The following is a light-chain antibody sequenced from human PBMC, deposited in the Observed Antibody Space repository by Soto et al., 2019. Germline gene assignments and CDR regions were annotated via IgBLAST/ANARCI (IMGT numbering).Light chain of an antibody. Sequence: EIVLTQSPGTLSLSPGERAALSCRASQGLNSAYLAWYQQKRGQAPRLLIYGTSSRATGIPDRFSGSGSGTDFTLTISSLEPEDSAVYYCHQYAASQTFSQGTKVDIK. CDR1: QGLNSAY. CDR3: HQYAASQT. V-gene: IGKV3-20*01. CDR2: GTS. J-gene: IGKJ1*01.